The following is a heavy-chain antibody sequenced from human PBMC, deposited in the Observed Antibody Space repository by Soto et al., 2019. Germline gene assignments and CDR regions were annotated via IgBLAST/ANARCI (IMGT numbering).Heavy chain of an antibody. V-gene: IGHV1-3*01. D-gene: IGHD2-15*01. CDR3: ARELQGLYYFDY. Sequence: ASVKVSCKASGYTFTSSAMHWVRQAPGQRLEWLGWINAGNGNTIYSQTLQGRVTITRDTPASTVYMEVNSLRSEDTAVYYCARELQGLYYFDYWGPGTVVTVSS. CDR2: INAGNGNT. CDR1: GYTFTSSA. J-gene: IGHJ4*02.